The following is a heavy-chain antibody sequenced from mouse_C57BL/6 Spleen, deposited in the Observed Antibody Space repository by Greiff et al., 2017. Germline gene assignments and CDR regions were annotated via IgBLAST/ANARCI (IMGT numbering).Heavy chain of an antibody. CDR3: AKSPYYYGSSPYWYFDV. V-gene: IGHV2-4*01. J-gene: IGHJ1*03. CDR2: IWSGGST. CDR1: GFSLTSYG. Sequence: VQLQQSGPGLVQPSQRLSITCTVSGFSLTSYGVHWVRQPPGKGLEWLGVIWSGGSTDYNAAFISRLSISKDNSKSQVFFKMNSLQADDTAIYYCAKSPYYYGSSPYWYFDVWGTGTTVTVSS. D-gene: IGHD1-1*01.